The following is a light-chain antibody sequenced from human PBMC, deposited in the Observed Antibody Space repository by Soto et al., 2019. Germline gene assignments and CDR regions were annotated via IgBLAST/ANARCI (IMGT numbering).Light chain of an antibody. CDR1: QAVNTR. V-gene: IGKV3-11*01. Sequence: TQSPFTLSASVGDRVTLSCRASQAVNTRLAWYQHKPGQAPRLLIYLASNRAAGVPARFSGSGSGTDFTLTISNVEPEDFAVYYCHQRQSWPRTFGQRTKVDIK. J-gene: IGKJ1*01. CDR3: HQRQSWPRT. CDR2: LAS.